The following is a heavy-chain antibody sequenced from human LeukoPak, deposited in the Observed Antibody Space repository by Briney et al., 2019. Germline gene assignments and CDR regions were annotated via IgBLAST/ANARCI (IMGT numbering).Heavy chain of an antibody. CDR2: IYYSGST. Sequence: SETLSLTCTVSDGSLSNYYWNWIRQPPGKGLEWIGYIYYSGSTIYNPSLKSRVTISVDTSKNQFSLAVSSVTAADTAVYFCAKRLGSWSGFDIWGQGTVVTVSS. J-gene: IGHJ3*02. CDR3: AKRLGSWSGFDI. CDR1: DGSLSNYY. V-gene: IGHV4-59*01. D-gene: IGHD3-10*01.